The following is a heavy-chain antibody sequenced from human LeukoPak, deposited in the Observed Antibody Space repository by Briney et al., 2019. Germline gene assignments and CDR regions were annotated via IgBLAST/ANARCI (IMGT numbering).Heavy chain of an antibody. V-gene: IGHV4-4*07. Sequence: SETLSLTCTVSGGSISSYYWSWIRQPAGKGLERIGRIYTSGSTNYNPSLKSRVTMSVDTPKNQFSLKLSSVTAADTAVYYCARDVVMITFGGVIVPDAFDIWGQGTMVTVSS. CDR3: ARDVVMITFGGVIVPDAFDI. CDR1: GGSISSYY. D-gene: IGHD3-16*02. J-gene: IGHJ3*02. CDR2: IYTSGST.